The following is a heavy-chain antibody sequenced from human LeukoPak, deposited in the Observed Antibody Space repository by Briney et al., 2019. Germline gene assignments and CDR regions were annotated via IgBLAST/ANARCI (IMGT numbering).Heavy chain of an antibody. J-gene: IGHJ6*02. CDR1: GFSFSGHW. CDR2: ISPTGSTT. D-gene: IGHD1-14*01. Sequence: GGSLRLSCTASGFSFSGHWMHWARQLPGKGLVWVSRISPTGSTTSYADSVKGRFTVSRDNAKNSLYLQMNSLRAEDTAVYYCARRRTPLTYYGMDVWGQGTTVTVSS. V-gene: IGHV3-74*01. CDR3: ARRRTPLTYYGMDV.